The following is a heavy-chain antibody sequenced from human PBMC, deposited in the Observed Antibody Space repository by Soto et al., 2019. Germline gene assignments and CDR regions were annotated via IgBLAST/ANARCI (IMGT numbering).Heavy chain of an antibody. CDR2: INPNSGGT. Sequence: QVQLVQSGAEVKKPGASVKVSCKASGYTFTGYYMHWVRQAPGQGLEWMGWINPNSGGTNYAQNFQGRVTMTRDTSISTDYMELSRLISDDTAVYYCARDYSAYGKSEYYYYGMDVWGQGTTVTVSS. CDR3: ARDYSAYGKSEYYYYGMDV. CDR1: GYTFTGYY. V-gene: IGHV1-2*02. J-gene: IGHJ6*02. D-gene: IGHD5-12*01.